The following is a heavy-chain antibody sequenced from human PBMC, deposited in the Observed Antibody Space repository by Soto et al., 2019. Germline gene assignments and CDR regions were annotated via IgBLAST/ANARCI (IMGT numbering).Heavy chain of an antibody. CDR3: ARVVPLRFLEWFNHYYFDY. CDR2: IYYSGST. CDR1: GGSISSYY. J-gene: IGHJ4*02. V-gene: IGHV4-59*01. D-gene: IGHD3-3*01. Sequence: QVQLQESGPGLVKPSETLSLTCTVSGGSISSYYWSWIRQPPGKGLEWIGYIYYSGSTNYNPSLKSRVTIAVDTSKNQFSLKLSSVTAADTAVYYCARVVPLRFLEWFNHYYFDYWGQGTLVTVSS.